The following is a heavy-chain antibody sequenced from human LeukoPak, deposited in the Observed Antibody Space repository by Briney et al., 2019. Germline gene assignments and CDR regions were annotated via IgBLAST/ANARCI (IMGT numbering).Heavy chain of an antibody. CDR3: AKAPGYCSSTSCFYYYYYMDV. CDR2: IRYDGSHK. D-gene: IGHD2-2*01. V-gene: IGHV3-30*02. Sequence: GGSLRLSCAASGFTFSSYGMHWVRQAPGKGLEWVAFIRYDGSHKYYADSVRSRFTISRDNSKNTLYLQMNSLRAEDTAVYYCAKAPGYCSSTSCFYYYYYMDVWGKGTTVTISS. CDR1: GFTFSSYG. J-gene: IGHJ6*03.